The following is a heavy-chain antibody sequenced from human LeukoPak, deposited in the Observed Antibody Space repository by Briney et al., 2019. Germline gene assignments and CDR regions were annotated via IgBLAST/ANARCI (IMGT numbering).Heavy chain of an antibody. D-gene: IGHD6-6*01. Sequence: GGSLRLSCAASGFTFSGSAMHWVRQAPGKGLEWVGRIRIKANNYATAYVASVKGRFTISRDDSRNTAYLQMNSLKTEDTAVYYCTGQEYSSSPGDYWGQGTLVTVSS. CDR2: IRIKANNYAT. V-gene: IGHV3-73*01. CDR1: GFTFSGSA. CDR3: TGQEYSSSPGDY. J-gene: IGHJ4*02.